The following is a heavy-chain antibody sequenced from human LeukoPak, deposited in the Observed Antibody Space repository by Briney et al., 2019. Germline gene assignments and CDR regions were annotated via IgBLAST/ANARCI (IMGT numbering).Heavy chain of an antibody. CDR1: GYTFTSYG. J-gene: IGHJ5*02. CDR3: ARTRQYSSSWYCWFHH. V-gene: IGHV1-18*01. Sequence: GASVKVSCKASGYTFTSYGISWVRQAPGQGLEWMGWISAYNGNTNYAQKLQGRVTMTTDTSTSTAYMELRSLRSDDTAVYYCARTRQYSSSWYCWFHHWGQGTLVTVSS. CDR2: ISAYNGNT. D-gene: IGHD6-13*01.